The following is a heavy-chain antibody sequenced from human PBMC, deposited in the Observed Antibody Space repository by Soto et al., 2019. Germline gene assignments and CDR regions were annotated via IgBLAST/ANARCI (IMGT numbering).Heavy chain of an antibody. CDR1: GFTFSSYA. D-gene: IGHD3-3*01. Sequence: GGSLRLSCAASGFTFSSYAMSWVRQAPGKGLKWVSAISGSGGSTYYADSVKGRFTISRDNSKNTLYLQMNSLRAEDTAVYYCAKVLRFLEWSYSPYYYYMDVWGKGTTVTVSS. CDR2: ISGSGGST. CDR3: AKVLRFLEWSYSPYYYYMDV. V-gene: IGHV3-23*01. J-gene: IGHJ6*03.